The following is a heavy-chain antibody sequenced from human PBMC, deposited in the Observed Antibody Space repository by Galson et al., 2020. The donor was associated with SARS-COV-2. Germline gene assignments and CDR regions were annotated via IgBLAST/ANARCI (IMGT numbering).Heavy chain of an antibody. J-gene: IGHJ4*02. D-gene: IGHD3-22*01. V-gene: IGHV3-48*02. CDR2: ITSTSSTM. Sequence: LSLTCAASGFTFSKYSMNWVRQAPGRGLEWVSYITSTSSTMYYADSVKGRFTISRDNAKNSLYLQMNSLRDEDTAVYYCASVRKYDSSVYSSLDYWGQGTLVTVSS. CDR3: ASVRKYDSSVYSSLDY. CDR1: GFTFSKYS.